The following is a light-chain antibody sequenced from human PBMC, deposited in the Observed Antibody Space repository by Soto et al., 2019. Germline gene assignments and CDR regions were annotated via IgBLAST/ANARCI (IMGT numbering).Light chain of an antibody. J-gene: IGLJ2*01. V-gene: IGLV3-1*01. CDR1: KLGNKY. CDR3: QAWDTSTVV. CDR2: QDS. Sequence: SYELTQPPSVSVSPGQTASIICSGDKLGNKYVSWYQQRPGQSPVLVIYQDSKRPSGIPERFSGSNSGNAATLTISGTQAMDEADYYCQAWDTSTVVFGGGTKLTVL.